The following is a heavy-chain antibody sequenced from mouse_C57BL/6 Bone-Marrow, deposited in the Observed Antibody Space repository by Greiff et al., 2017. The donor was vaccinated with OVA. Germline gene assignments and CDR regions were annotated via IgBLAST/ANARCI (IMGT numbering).Heavy chain of an antibody. CDR3: ARDSYGYDFDY. J-gene: IGHJ2*01. V-gene: IGHV3-5*01. Sequence: DVKLQESGPGLVKPSQTVFLTCTVTGISITTGNYRWSWIRQFPGNKLEWIGYIYYSGTITYNPSLTSRTTITRDTPKNQFFLEMNSLTAEDTATYYCARDSYGYDFDYWGQGTTLTVSS. D-gene: IGHD2-2*01. CDR1: GISITTGNYR. CDR2: IYYSGTI.